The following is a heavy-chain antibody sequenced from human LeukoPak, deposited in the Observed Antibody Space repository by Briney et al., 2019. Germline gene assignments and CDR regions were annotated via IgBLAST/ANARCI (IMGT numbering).Heavy chain of an antibody. CDR2: INKRSNGI. J-gene: IGHJ4*02. V-gene: IGHV3-23*05. CDR3: AKWGPGAMGKGLAY. Sequence: GGSLRLSCAASGFTFSSYSMSWVRQPPGKGLEWVSFINKRSNGICYADSVRGRFTISRDNFKDMVYLQMPSLRGEDTAVYYCAKWGPGAMGKGLAYWGQGTMVAVCS. D-gene: IGHD7-27*01. CDR1: GFTFSSYS.